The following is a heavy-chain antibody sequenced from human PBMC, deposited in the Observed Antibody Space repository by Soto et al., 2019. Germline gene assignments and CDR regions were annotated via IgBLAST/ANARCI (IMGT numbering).Heavy chain of an antibody. CDR3: ARDRRQASPIIAVAGTTNWFDP. J-gene: IGHJ5*02. Sequence: ASVKVSCKASGYTFTGYYMHWVRQAPGQGLEWMGWINPNSGGTNYAQKFQGWVTMTRDTSISTAYMELSRLRSDDTAVYYCARDRRQASPIIAVAGTTNWFDPWGQGTLVTVSS. CDR1: GYTFTGYY. V-gene: IGHV1-2*04. CDR2: INPNSGGT. D-gene: IGHD6-19*01.